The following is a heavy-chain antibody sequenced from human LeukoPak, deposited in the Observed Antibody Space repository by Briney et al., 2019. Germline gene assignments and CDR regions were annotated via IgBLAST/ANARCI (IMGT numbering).Heavy chain of an antibody. D-gene: IGHD6-19*01. CDR2: INSRGST. CDR1: GDSISSFY. J-gene: IGHJ4*02. Sequence: PSETLSLTCTVSGDSISSFYWSWIRQPAGKGLEWIGHINSRGSTNYNPSLKSRVTMSVDTSKNQFSLRVSSVTAADTAVYYCARMAAGNTGPFDYWGQGTLATVSS. V-gene: IGHV4-4*07. CDR3: ARMAAGNTGPFDY.